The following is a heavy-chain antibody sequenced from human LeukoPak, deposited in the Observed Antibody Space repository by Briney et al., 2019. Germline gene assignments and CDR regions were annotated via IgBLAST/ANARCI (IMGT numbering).Heavy chain of an antibody. Sequence: SLRLSCAASGFTFDDYAMHWVRPAPGKGLEWVSGISWNSGSIGYADSVKGRFTISRDNAKNSLYLQMNSLRAEDMALYYCAKGKRATVTTYFDYWGQGTLVTVSS. CDR3: AKGKRATVTTYFDY. J-gene: IGHJ4*02. V-gene: IGHV3-9*03. CDR1: GFTFDDYA. D-gene: IGHD4-17*01. CDR2: ISWNSGSI.